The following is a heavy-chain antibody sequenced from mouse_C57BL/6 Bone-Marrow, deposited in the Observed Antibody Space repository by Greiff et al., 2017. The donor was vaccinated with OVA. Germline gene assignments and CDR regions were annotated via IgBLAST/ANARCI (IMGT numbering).Heavy chain of an antibody. CDR3: ARESNYYFDY. CDR1: GYTFTSYW. D-gene: IGHD2-5*01. CDR2: IDPSDSET. J-gene: IGHJ2*01. V-gene: IGHV1-52*01. Sequence: QVQLKQPGAELVRPGSSVKLSCKASGYTFTSYWMHWVKQRPIQGLEWIGNIDPSDSETHYNQKFKDKATLTVDKSSSTAYMQLSSLTSEDSAVYYCARESNYYFDYWGQGTTLTVSS.